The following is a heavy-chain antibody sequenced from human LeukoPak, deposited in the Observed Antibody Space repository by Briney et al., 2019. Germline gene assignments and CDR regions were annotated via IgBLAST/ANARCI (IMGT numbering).Heavy chain of an antibody. D-gene: IGHD3-10*01. V-gene: IGHV5-51*01. CDR3: ARTNLWFGELDAFDI. CDR2: IYPDDSNT. CDR1: GSSFSNYW. Sequence: GASLQISCNGSGSSFSNYWIAWVRQLPGKGLEWMGIIYPDDSNTRYSPSFQGQVTISADKSISIASLQWSSLKASDTAMYYCARTNLWFGELDAFDIWGQGTLVTVSS. J-gene: IGHJ3*02.